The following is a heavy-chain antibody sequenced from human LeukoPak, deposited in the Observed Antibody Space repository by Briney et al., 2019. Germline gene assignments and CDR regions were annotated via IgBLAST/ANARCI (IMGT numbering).Heavy chain of an antibody. D-gene: IGHD6-13*01. CDR3: ARGGRIAAAGTFRPFDY. CDR2: ISSSSSTI. V-gene: IGHV3-48*04. Sequence: GGSLRLSCAASGFTFSSYSMNWVRQAPGKGLEWVSYISSSSSTIYYADSVKGRFTISRGNAKNSLYLQMNSLRAEDTAVYYCARGGRIAAAGTFRPFDYWGQGTLVTVSS. CDR1: GFTFSSYS. J-gene: IGHJ4*02.